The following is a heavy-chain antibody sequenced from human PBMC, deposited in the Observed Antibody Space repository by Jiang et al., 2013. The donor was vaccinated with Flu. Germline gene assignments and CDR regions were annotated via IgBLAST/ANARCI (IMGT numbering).Heavy chain of an antibody. J-gene: IGHJ2*01. V-gene: IGHV1-69*01. Sequence: GAEVKKPGSSVKVSCKASGGTFSVISWVRQAPGHGLEWMGGIIPMFGTTNYAQKFRGRVTITADESTSTVSMELSSLTSDDTAVYYCARGSSSEAYPLLLYYFDCLGPWHPGH. D-gene: IGHD2/OR15-2a*01. CDR1: GGTFSV. CDR3: ARGSSSEAYPLLLYYFDC. CDR2: IIPMFGTT.